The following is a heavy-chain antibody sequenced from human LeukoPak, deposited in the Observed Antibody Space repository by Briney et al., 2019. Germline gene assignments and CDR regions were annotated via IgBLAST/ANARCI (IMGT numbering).Heavy chain of an antibody. CDR3: ARGVLRYFDWLSTDQFDY. V-gene: IGHV3-11*04. J-gene: IGHJ4*02. CDR1: GFTFSDYY. Sequence: GGSLRLSCAASGFTFSDYYMSWIRQAPGKGLERVSYISSSGSTIYYADSVKGRFTISRDNAKNSLYLQMNSLRAEDTAVYYCARGVLRYFDWLSTDQFDYWGQGTLVTVSS. CDR2: ISSSGSTI. D-gene: IGHD3-9*01.